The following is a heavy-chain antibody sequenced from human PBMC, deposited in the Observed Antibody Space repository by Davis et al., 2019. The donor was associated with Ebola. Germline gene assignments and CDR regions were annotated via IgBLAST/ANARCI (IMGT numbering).Heavy chain of an antibody. D-gene: IGHD1-26*01. Sequence: GESLKISCAASGFTFSSYAMHWVRQAPGKGLEWVSYISSSGSTIYYADSVKGRFTISRDNAKNSLYLQMNSLRAEDTAVYYCASHDRIVGATYDYWGQGTLVTVSS. J-gene: IGHJ4*02. CDR1: GFTFSSYA. CDR3: ASHDRIVGATYDY. CDR2: ISSSGSTI. V-gene: IGHV3-48*03.